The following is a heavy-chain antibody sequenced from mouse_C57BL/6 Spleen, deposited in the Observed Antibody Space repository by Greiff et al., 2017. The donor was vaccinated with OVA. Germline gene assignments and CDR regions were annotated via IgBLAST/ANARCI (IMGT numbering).Heavy chain of an antibody. D-gene: IGHD2-10*01. CDR1: GFTFSSYA. J-gene: IGHJ1*03. CDR3: ARALPYFDV. Sequence: EVNVVESGGGLVKPGGSLKLSCAASGFTFSSYAMSWVRQTPEQRLEWVATISDGGSYTYYPDNVKGRFTISRDNAKNNLYLQMSHLKSEDTAMYYCARALPYFDVWGTGTTVTVSS. CDR2: ISDGGSYT. V-gene: IGHV5-4*03.